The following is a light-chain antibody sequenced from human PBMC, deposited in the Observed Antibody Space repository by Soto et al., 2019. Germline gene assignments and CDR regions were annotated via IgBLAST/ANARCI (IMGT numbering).Light chain of an antibody. CDR3: QQYGDSPFT. J-gene: IGKJ3*01. CDR1: QSVSYNC. CDR2: GVS. Sequence: EIVLTQSPGTLSFSPGERATLTCRASQSVSYNCLAWYQQKPGQAPRLLIYGVSSRDTGIPDRFSGSGSGTDFTLTISRLEPEDFAVYYCQQYGDSPFTFGPGTKVDLK. V-gene: IGKV3-20*01.